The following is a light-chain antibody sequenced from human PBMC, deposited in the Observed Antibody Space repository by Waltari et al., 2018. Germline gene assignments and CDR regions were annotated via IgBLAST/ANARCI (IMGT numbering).Light chain of an antibody. V-gene: IGKV1-39*01. J-gene: IGKJ2*02. CDR1: QSISSY. CDR3: QRSYSTLCCT. Sequence: DIQMTQSPSSLSASVGDRVTITCRASQSISSYLNWYQQKPGKAPKLLIYAASSLQSGVPSRFSGSGSGTDFTLTISSLQPEDFATYYCQRSYSTLCCTFGQGTKLEIK. CDR2: AAS.